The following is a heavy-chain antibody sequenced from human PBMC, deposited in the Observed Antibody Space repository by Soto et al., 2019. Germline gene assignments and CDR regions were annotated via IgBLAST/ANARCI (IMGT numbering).Heavy chain of an antibody. CDR3: AREGYSYGYSTYYYGMDV. Sequence: GSVKVSCKASGYTFTSYGISWVRQAPGQGLEWMGWISAYNGNTNYAQKLQGRVTMTTDTSTSTAYMELRSLRSDDTAVYYCAREGYSYGYSTYYYGMDVWGQGTTVTVSS. CDR2: ISAYNGNT. V-gene: IGHV1-18*01. J-gene: IGHJ6*02. D-gene: IGHD5-18*01. CDR1: GYTFTSYG.